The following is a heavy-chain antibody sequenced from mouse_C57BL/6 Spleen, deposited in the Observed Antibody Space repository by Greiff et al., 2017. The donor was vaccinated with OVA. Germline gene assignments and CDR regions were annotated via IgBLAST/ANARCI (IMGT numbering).Heavy chain of an antibody. V-gene: IGHV5-6*02. J-gene: IGHJ4*01. CDR3: APLGGSSPWDY. Sequence: VMLVESGGDLVKPGGSLKLSCAASGFTFSSYGMSWVRQTPDKRLEWVATISSGGSYTYYPDRGKGRCTISRDNAKNTLYLQMISLKSEDTAMFYCAPLGGSSPWDYWGQGTSVTVSS. D-gene: IGHD1-1*01. CDR1: GFTFSSYG. CDR2: ISSGGSYT.